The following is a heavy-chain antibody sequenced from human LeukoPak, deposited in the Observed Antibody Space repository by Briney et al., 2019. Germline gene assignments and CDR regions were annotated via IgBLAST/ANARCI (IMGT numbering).Heavy chain of an antibody. CDR3: ARTGTRPYFDY. D-gene: IGHD4-17*01. CDR1: GYSFANYW. V-gene: IGHV5-51*01. CDR2: VYPGDSDT. Sequence: GESLKISCKASGYSFANYWIAWVRQMPGRGLECMGIVYPGDSDTRNSPSFQGHVTISADKSISTAYLQWSSLKASDTAMYYCARTGTRPYFDYWGQGTLVTVSS. J-gene: IGHJ4*02.